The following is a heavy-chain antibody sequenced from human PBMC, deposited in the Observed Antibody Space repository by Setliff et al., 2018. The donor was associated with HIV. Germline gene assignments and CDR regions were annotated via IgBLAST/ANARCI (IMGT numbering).Heavy chain of an antibody. Sequence: GGSLRLSCGASGFTFKIFAMNWVRQRQGQGFEWVSLISGDGGHATHYSDSVKGRFTISRDNPKNSLYLQMTSLRAEDTAVYYCARDDSNGNTDAFDIWGQGTTVTVSS. D-gene: IGHD5-18*01. CDR3: ARDDSNGNTDAFDI. J-gene: IGHJ3*02. CDR1: GFTFKIFA. V-gene: IGHV3-21*04. CDR2: ISGDGGHAT.